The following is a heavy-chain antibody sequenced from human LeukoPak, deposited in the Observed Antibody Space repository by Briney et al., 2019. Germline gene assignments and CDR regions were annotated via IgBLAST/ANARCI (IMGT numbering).Heavy chain of an antibody. CDR1: GGSISSGSYY. J-gene: IGHJ4*02. CDR2: IYTSGST. D-gene: IGHD3-3*01. CDR3: ARGGILYDFWSGYSRPFDY. Sequence: SETLSLTCTVSGGSISSGSYYWSWIRQPAGKGLEWIGRIYTSGSTNYNPSLRSRVTISVDTSKNQFSLKLSSVTAADTAVYYCARGGILYDFWSGYSRPFDYWGQGTLVTVSS. V-gene: IGHV4-61*02.